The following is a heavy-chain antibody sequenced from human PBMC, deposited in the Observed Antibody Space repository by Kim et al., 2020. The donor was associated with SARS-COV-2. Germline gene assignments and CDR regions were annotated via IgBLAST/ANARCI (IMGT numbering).Heavy chain of an antibody. CDR2: VNPSSGDE. V-gene: IGHV1-8*01. D-gene: IGHD3-16*01. Sequence: ASVKVSCKASGYTFTSSEIHWVRQATGQGLEWLAWVNPSSGDEGSSQQFQGRVTMTRNTSINTAYMELSSLRSDDTAVYYCARRQQGFYGWGHGIPVTGS. J-gene: IGHJ4*01. CDR1: GYTFTSSE. CDR3: ARRQQGFYG.